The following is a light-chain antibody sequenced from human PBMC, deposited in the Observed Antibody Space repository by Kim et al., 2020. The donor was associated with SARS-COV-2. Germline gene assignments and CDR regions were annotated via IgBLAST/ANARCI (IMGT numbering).Light chain of an antibody. CDR3: QQYKNWPPWT. V-gene: IGKV3-15*01. J-gene: IGKJ1*01. Sequence: EIVVTQSPATLSVSPGETATLSCRARQSIGSNLAWYQQKPGQAPRLLIYVASTRAPGIPGRFSGSGSGTEFTLTISSLQSEDFAVYYCQQYKNWPPWTFGQGTKVDIK. CDR1: QSIGSN. CDR2: VAS.